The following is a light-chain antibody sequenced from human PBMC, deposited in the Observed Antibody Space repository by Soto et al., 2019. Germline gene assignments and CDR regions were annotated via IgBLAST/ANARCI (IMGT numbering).Light chain of an antibody. CDR3: QQYDNWPLT. Sequence: EIVLTQSPATLSFSPGERAPLSCRASQSVSSYLAWYKQKPGQAPRFLSYGASTRATGIPARFSGSGSGTEFTLTISSLKSEDFAVYYCQQYDNWPLTFGGGTKVDIK. CDR1: QSVSSY. V-gene: IGKV3-15*01. J-gene: IGKJ4*01. CDR2: GAS.